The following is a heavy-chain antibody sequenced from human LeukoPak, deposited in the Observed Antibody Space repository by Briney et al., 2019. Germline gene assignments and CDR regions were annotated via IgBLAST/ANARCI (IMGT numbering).Heavy chain of an antibody. V-gene: IGHV4-34*01. D-gene: IGHD2-15*01. CDR2: INHSGST. Sequence: KPSETLSLTCAVYGGSFSGYYWSWIRQPPGKGLEWIGEINHSGSTNYNPSLKSRVTISVDTSKNQFSLKLSSVTAADTAVYYCARRPVVAATLSDWFDPWGQGTLVTVSS. CDR3: ARRPVVAATLSDWFDP. CDR1: GGSFSGYY. J-gene: IGHJ5*02.